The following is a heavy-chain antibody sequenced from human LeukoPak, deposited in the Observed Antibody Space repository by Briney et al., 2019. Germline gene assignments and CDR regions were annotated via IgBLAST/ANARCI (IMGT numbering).Heavy chain of an antibody. V-gene: IGHV3-49*04. CDR1: GFTFSTYS. CDR3: TRAYSTGWLGINDY. Sequence: GGSLRLSCAASGFTFSTYSMNWVRQAPGKGLEWVGFIRNKANGGTADYAASVKGRFTISRDDSKTIAYLLMNSLKTEDTAVYYCTRAYSTGWLGINDYWGQGALVTVSS. J-gene: IGHJ4*02. CDR2: IRNKANGGTA. D-gene: IGHD6-19*01.